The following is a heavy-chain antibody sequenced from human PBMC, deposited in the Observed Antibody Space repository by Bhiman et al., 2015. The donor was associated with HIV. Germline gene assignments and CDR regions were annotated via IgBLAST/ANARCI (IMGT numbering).Heavy chain of an antibody. CDR2: IGWDSDSK. J-gene: IGHJ4*02. V-gene: IGHV3-9*01. D-gene: IGHD3-16*01. CDR3: AKDIGGADPFDH. CDR1: GFKFDDYA. Sequence: EVQLMESGGGLVQPGRSLRLSCAASGFKFDDYAMHWVRQAPGKGLEWVSGIGWDSDSKGYADSVRGRFTISRDNARNSLYLQMNSLRPEDTAFYYCAKDIGGADPFDHWGQGTLVTVSS.